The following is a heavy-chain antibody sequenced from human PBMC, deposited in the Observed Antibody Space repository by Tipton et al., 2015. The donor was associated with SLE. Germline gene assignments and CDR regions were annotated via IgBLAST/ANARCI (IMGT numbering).Heavy chain of an antibody. V-gene: IGHV3-9*03. CDR2: ISWNSGSI. J-gene: IGHJ6*02. CDR3: AKGGSSSWDYYEYAMDV. Sequence: SLRLSCAASGFTFDDYAMHWVRQAPGKGLEWVSGISWNSGSIGYADSVKGRFTISRDNTKNSLFLQMNSLRAEDMALYYCAKGGSSSWDYYEYAMDVWGQGTTVTVSS. CDR1: GFTFDDYA. D-gene: IGHD6-6*01.